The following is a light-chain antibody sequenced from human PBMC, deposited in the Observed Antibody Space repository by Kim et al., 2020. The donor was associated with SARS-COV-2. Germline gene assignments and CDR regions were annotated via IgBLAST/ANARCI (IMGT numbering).Light chain of an antibody. CDR3: QQRTSWPRT. V-gene: IGKV3-11*01. Sequence: SLSPGERATLSCRASQSIDIYLAWYQQKPGQAPRLLIYDAARRASGIPARFSGSGSGTDFTLTISSLEPEDFAVYYCQQRTSWPRTFGQGTKLEI. CDR2: DAA. J-gene: IGKJ2*01. CDR1: QSIDIY.